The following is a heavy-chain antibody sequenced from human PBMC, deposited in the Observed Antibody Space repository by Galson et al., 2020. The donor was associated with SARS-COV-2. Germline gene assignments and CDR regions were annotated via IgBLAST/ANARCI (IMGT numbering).Heavy chain of an antibody. CDR2: IYYSGST. V-gene: IGHV4-39*07. CDR1: GGSISSSSYY. J-gene: IGHJ6*02. D-gene: IGHD4-17*01. Sequence: SETLSLTCTVSGGSISSSSYYWGWIRQPPGKGLEWIGSIYYSGSTYYNPSLKSRVTISVDTSKDQFSLKLSSVTAADTAVYYCARVTTFAILDGMDVWSQWTTVTVS. CDR3: ARVTTFAILDGMDV.